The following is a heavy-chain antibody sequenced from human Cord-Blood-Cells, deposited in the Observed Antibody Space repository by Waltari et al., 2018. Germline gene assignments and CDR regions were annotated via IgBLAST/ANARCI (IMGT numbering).Heavy chain of an antibody. J-gene: IGHJ6*02. Sequence: QVQLVQSGAEVKKPGSSVKVSCKASGGTFSSYAISCVRQAPGQGLEWMGGIIPIFGTANYAQKFQGRVTITADKSTSTAYMELSSLRSEDTAVYYCAREGIGYNSTNFRYYGMDVWGQGTTVTVSS. D-gene: IGHD5-12*01. CDR2: IIPIFGTA. CDR3: AREGIGYNSTNFRYYGMDV. V-gene: IGHV1-69*06. CDR1: GGTFSSYA.